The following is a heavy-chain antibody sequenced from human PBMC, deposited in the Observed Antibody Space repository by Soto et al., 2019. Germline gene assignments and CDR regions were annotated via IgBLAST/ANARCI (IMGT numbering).Heavy chain of an antibody. D-gene: IGHD1-26*01. CDR2: IRSKANSYAT. V-gene: IGHV3-73*01. J-gene: IGHJ3*02. Sequence: PGVSLRLSCAASGFTCSGSAMHWVRQASGKGLEWVGRIRSKANSYATAYAASVKGRFTISRDDSKNTAYLQMNSLKTEDTAVYYCTSPQTRSFHSGSYYADAFDIWGQGTMVTVS. CDR1: GFTCSGSA. CDR3: TSPQTRSFHSGSYYADAFDI.